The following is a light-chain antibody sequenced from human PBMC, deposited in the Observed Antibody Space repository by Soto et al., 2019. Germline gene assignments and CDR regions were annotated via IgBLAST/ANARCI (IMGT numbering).Light chain of an antibody. Sequence: QSVLTQPASVSGSPRQSISISCIGTSSDVGAFNYVSWYQHHPGKAPQLIIYDVTSRPSGVSNRFSASKSGNTASLTISGLQAEDEADYYCSSYTTRNTEVFGAGTKVTVL. V-gene: IGLV2-14*03. CDR3: SSYTTRNTEV. J-gene: IGLJ1*01. CDR2: DVT. CDR1: SSDVGAFNY.